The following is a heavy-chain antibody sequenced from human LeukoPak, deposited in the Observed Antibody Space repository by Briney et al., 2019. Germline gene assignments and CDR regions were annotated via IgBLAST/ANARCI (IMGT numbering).Heavy chain of an antibody. CDR3: ARDLDSSGWDMAHDP. Sequence: SETLSLTCTVSGGSISSSNYYWGWIRQPPGKGLEWIGSIYYSGSTYYNPSLKSLVTISVDTSKNQFSLKLTSVTAADTAVYYCARDLDSSGWDMAHDPWGQGTLVTVSS. CDR2: IYYSGST. V-gene: IGHV4-39*07. CDR1: GGSISSSNYY. J-gene: IGHJ5*02. D-gene: IGHD6-19*01.